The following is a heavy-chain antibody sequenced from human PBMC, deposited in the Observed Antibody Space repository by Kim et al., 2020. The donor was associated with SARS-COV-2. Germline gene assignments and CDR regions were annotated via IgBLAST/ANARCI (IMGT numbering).Heavy chain of an antibody. CDR3: ARHASPPPYFEMDI. J-gene: IGHJ6*02. CDR1: GYSFSNFW. Sequence: GESLKISCKGSGYSFSNFWIGWVRQMPGKGLEWMAIIYPGDSHRKYSPSLQGQVTISADKSLNTIYLTWTSLRASDTAIYYCARHASPPPYFEMDIWGPGTAVTVAS. CDR2: IYPGDSHR. V-gene: IGHV5-51*01.